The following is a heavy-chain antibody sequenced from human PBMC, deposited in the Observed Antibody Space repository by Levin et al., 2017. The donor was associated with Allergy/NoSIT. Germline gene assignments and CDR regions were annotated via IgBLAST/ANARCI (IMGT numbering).Heavy chain of an antibody. CDR2: ITSTSTNI. J-gene: IGHJ3*02. D-gene: IGHD3-22*01. CDR3: ARWDSSRFYYSVSAFDI. CDR1: GFTFSAYT. V-gene: IGHV3-21*04. Sequence: ASVKVSCAASGFTFSAYTMNWVRQAPGKGLECVSSITSTSTNIYYAESVKGRFTISRDNAENSLFLQMNSLRAEDTAVYYCARWDSSRFYYSVSAFDIWGQGTMVTVSS.